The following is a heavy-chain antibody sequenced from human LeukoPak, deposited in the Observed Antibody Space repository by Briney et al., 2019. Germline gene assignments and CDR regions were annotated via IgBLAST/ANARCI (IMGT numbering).Heavy chain of an antibody. CDR3: ARVFRRGDDSSGYYLRFDAFDI. Sequence: ASVKVSCKASGYTFTSYGISWVRQASGQGLEWMGWISAYNGNTNYAQKLQGRVTMTTDTSTSTAYMELRSLRSDDTAVYYCARVFRRGDDSSGYYLRFDAFDIWGQGTMVTVSS. V-gene: IGHV1-18*01. J-gene: IGHJ3*02. D-gene: IGHD3-22*01. CDR1: GYTFTSYG. CDR2: ISAYNGNT.